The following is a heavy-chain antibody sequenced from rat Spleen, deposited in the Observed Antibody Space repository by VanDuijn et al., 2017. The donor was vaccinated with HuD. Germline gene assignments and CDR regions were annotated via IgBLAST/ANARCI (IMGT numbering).Heavy chain of an antibody. V-gene: IGHV5-17*01. J-gene: IGHJ1*01. D-gene: IGHD5-1*01. CDR2: IVFDSSGI. CDR1: GFTFSDYA. Sequence: EVQLVESGGGLVQPGNSLKLSCAASGFTFSDYAMAWVRQSPKKGLEWVATIVFDSSGIYYRDSVKGRFTVSRDNTKNTLFLQMDSLRSEDTATYYCARHPQLGVYWYFDFWGPGTMVTVSA. CDR3: ARHPQLGVYWYFDF.